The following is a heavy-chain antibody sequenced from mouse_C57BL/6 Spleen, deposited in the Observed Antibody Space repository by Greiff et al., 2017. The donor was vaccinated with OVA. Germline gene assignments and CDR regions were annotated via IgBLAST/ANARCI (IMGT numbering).Heavy chain of an antibody. J-gene: IGHJ4*01. CDR1: GYTFTSYW. V-gene: IGHV1-64*01. CDR3: ARSLPLYAMDY. CDR2: IHPNSGST. D-gene: IGHD6-5*01. Sequence: QVQLQQPGAELVKPGASVKLSCKASGYTFTSYWMPWVRQRPGQGLEWIGMIHPNSGSTNYNEKFKSKATLTVDKSASTAYMQLSSLTSEDSAVYYCARSLPLYAMDYWGQGTSVTVSS.